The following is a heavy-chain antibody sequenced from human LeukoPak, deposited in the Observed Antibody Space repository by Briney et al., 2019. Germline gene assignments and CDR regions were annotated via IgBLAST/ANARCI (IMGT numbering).Heavy chain of an antibody. CDR1: RQAFSTDW. CDR3: ARFRGELMDGFDF. V-gene: IGHV5-51*01. CDR2: IYAGDADT. Sequence: GEALQISSNGPRQAFSTDWIAWVRPVPGKGGGWRGVIYAGDADTRYSPSFQGQVTISADKSLNSAYLQSTNLKASDTAMYYCARFRGELMDGFDFWGQGPLVTVSS. J-gene: IGHJ4*02. D-gene: IGHD1-7*01.